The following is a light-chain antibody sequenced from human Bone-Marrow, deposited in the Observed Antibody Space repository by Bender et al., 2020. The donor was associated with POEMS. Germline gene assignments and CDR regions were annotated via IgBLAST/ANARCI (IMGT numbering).Light chain of an antibody. V-gene: IGLV2-14*03. Sequence: QSALTQPASVSGAPGQSITISCTGTSSDIGVYNYVSWYQQHPGKAPQLMIYDVSNRPSGASSRFSGSKSGNTASLTISGLKAEDEADYYCSSYTSTSTAYVFGTGTKVTVL. CDR1: SSDIGVYNY. CDR3: SSYTSTSTAYV. CDR2: DVS. J-gene: IGLJ1*01.